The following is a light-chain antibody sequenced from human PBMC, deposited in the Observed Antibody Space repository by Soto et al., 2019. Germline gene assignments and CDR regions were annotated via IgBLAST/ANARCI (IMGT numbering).Light chain of an antibody. CDR3: SSYTPSSTLYV. V-gene: IGLV2-14*03. CDR2: DVT. Sequence: QSVLTQPASVSGSPGQSITISCTGTSSDVGAYNYVSWYQQYPGKAPKYIIYDVTNRPSGVSYRFSGSKSGNTASLTISGLQAEDEADYYCSSYTPSSTLYVFGTGTKLTVL. CDR1: SSDVGAYNY. J-gene: IGLJ1*01.